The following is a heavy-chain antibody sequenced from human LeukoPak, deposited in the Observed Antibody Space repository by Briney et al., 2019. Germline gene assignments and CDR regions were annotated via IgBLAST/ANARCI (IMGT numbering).Heavy chain of an antibody. J-gene: IGHJ4*02. CDR3: VRDRELTY. Sequence: SETLSLTCTVSGGSISSSSYYWGWIRQPPGKGLEWIGSIYYSGSTYYNPSLKSRVTISVDTSKNQFSLKLSSVTAADTAVYYCVRDRELTYWGLGSLVTVSS. CDR1: GGSISSSSYY. CDR2: IYYSGST. D-gene: IGHD1-26*01. V-gene: IGHV4-39*07.